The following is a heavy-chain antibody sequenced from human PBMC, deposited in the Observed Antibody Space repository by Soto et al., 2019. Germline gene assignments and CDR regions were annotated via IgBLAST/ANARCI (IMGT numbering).Heavy chain of an antibody. Sequence: PGGSLRLSCAASGFTFRSYAMHWVRQAPGKGLEWVAAISYDENNRYYTDSVKGRFTISRDNSKNTPYLQVNSLRAEDTAVYYSARALDTAMASKDNWFDPWGQGTLVTVSS. CDR3: ARALDTAMASKDNWFDP. CDR1: GFTFRSYA. V-gene: IGHV3-30-3*01. D-gene: IGHD5-18*01. J-gene: IGHJ5*02. CDR2: ISYDENNR.